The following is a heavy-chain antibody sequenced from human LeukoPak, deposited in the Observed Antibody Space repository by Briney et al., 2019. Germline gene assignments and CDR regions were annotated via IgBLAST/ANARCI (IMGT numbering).Heavy chain of an antibody. V-gene: IGHV4-59*01. D-gene: IGHD1-1*01. CDR2: IYYSGST. CDR3: ARDRRQLDY. CDR1: GDSISSYY. J-gene: IGHJ4*02. Sequence: PSETLSLTCTVSGDSISSYYGSWIRQPPGKGLEWIGYIYYSGSTNYNPSLKSRVTISVDTSKNQFSLKLSSVTAADTAVYYCARDRRQLDYWGQGTLVTVSS.